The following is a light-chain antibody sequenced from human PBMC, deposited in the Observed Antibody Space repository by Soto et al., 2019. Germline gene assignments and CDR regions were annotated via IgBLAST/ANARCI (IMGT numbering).Light chain of an antibody. V-gene: IGKV1-39*01. Sequence: DIQMTQTPSTRSASVGDRVAMTCRASQSISNSLAWYRQKPGKAPDLLIYAASSLQSGIPSRFGGRGSGTDFTLTITGLQPEDFATYYCQQNYSLPITFGQGTRPELK. CDR2: AAS. J-gene: IGKJ5*01. CDR3: QQNYSLPIT. CDR1: QSISNS.